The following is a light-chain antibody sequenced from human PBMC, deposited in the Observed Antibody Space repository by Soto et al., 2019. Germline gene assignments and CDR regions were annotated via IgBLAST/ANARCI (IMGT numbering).Light chain of an antibody. J-gene: IGKJ1*01. V-gene: IGKV3-11*01. CDR2: DAS. CDR3: QRYGTSPLT. Sequence: EIVLTQSPATLSLSPGERATLSCRASQSVSSYLAWYQQKPGQAPRLLIYDASNRATGIPARFSGSGSGTDFTLTISRLEPEDFAVYYCQRYGTSPLTFGQGTKVDIK. CDR1: QSVSSY.